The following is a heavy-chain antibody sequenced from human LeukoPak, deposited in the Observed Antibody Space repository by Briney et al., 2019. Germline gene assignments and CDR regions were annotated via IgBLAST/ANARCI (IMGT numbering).Heavy chain of an antibody. CDR3: VRGAPFDY. Sequence: GGSLRLSCAASGFTFSSYWMHWVRQAPGKGLVWVSRINSDGSSTSYADSVKGRFTISRDNAQNMLFLQMNTLRVDDTAVYYCVRGAPFDYWGQGTLVTVPS. CDR2: INSDGSST. V-gene: IGHV3-74*01. D-gene: IGHD1-26*01. CDR1: GFTFSSYW. J-gene: IGHJ4*02.